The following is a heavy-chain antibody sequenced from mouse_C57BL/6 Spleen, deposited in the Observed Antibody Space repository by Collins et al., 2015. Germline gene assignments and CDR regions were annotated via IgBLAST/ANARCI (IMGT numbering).Heavy chain of an antibody. D-gene: IGHD6-2*01. CDR1: GFNIKNTX. CDR2: IDPANGNT. Sequence: EVQLQQSVAELVRPGASVKLSCTASGFNIKNTXMHWVKQRPEQGLEWIGRIDPANGNTKYAPKFQGKATITADTSSNTAYLQLSSLTSGDTAIYYCAATLWDEIYYAMDYWGQGTSVTVSS. CDR3: AATLWDEIYYAMDY. V-gene: IGHV14-3*01. J-gene: IGHJ4*01.